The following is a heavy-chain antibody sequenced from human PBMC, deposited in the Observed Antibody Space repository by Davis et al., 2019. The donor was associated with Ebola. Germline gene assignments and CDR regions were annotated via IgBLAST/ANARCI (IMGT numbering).Heavy chain of an antibody. D-gene: IGHD3-10*01. CDR3: AKDRLREGYYYYYGMDV. V-gene: IGHV3-74*01. J-gene: IGHJ6*02. CDR1: GFTFSSYW. Sequence: GESLKISCAASGFTFSSYWMHWVRQAPGKGLVWVSRITSSGGSTSYADSVKGRFTISRDNSKNTLYLQMNSLRAEDTAVYYCAKDRLREGYYYYYGMDVWGQGTTVTVSS. CDR2: ITSSGGST.